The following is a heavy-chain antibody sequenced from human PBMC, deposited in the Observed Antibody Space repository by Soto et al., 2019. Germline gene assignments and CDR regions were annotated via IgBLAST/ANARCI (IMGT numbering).Heavy chain of an antibody. Sequence: GGSLRLSCAASGFTFSSYAMSWVRQAPGKGLEWVSAISGSGGSTYYADSVKGRFTISRDNSKNMLYLQMNSLGAEDTAVYYCAKDRYSYDAFDIWGQGTMVTVSS. V-gene: IGHV3-23*01. D-gene: IGHD5-18*01. CDR1: GFTFSSYA. J-gene: IGHJ3*02. CDR2: ISGSGGST. CDR3: AKDRYSYDAFDI.